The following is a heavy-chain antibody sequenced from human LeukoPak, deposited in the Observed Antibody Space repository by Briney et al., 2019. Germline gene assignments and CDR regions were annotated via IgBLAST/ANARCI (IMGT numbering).Heavy chain of an antibody. CDR2: IWYDGSNK. CDR1: GFTFSSYG. CDR3: ARDPDGDYDFDY. J-gene: IGHJ4*02. D-gene: IGHD4-17*01. Sequence: PGRSLRLSCAASGFTFSSYGMHWVRQAPGKGLEWVAVIWYDGSNKYYADSVKGRFTISRDTAKSSLYLQMNSLKIEDTAIYFCARDPDGDYDFDYWGQGTLVTVSS. V-gene: IGHV3-33*01.